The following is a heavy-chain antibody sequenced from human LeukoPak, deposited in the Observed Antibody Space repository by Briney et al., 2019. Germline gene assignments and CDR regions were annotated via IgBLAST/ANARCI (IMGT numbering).Heavy chain of an antibody. Sequence: GGSLRLSCAASGFTFSSYSMNWVRQAPGKGLEWVSSISSSSSYIYYADPVKGRFTISRDNAKNSLYLQMNSLRAEDTAVYYCARDFYGSGENAFDIWGQGAMVTVSS. J-gene: IGHJ3*02. CDR3: ARDFYGSGENAFDI. CDR2: ISSSSSYI. CDR1: GFTFSSYS. V-gene: IGHV3-21*01. D-gene: IGHD3-10*01.